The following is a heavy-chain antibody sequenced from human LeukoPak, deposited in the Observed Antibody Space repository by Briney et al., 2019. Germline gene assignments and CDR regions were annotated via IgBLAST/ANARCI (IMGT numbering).Heavy chain of an antibody. V-gene: IGHV4-39*07. D-gene: IGHD3-10*01. CDR1: GASISSSSYF. Sequence: SETLSLTCTVSGASISSSSYFWGWIRPPPAKGLEWLGTLYYSGSTYYNASLKSRVTISVDTSKNQLSLKLSSVTAADTAVYFCARGFYGSGSGFDPWGQGTLVTVSS. CDR2: LYYSGST. J-gene: IGHJ5*02. CDR3: ARGFYGSGSGFDP.